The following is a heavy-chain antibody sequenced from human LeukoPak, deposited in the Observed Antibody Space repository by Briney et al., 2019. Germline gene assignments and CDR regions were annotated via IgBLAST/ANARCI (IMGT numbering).Heavy chain of an antibody. D-gene: IGHD3-3*01. Sequence: PWESLKIYCKGSGYSFASYWIGWVRQMPGKGLEWMGIIYPGDSDTRYSPSFQGQVTISADKSISTAYLQWSSLKASDTAMYYCERLRYDFWSGVDYWGQGTLVTVSS. J-gene: IGHJ4*02. CDR1: GYSFASYW. CDR3: ERLRYDFWSGVDY. CDR2: IYPGDSDT. V-gene: IGHV5-51*01.